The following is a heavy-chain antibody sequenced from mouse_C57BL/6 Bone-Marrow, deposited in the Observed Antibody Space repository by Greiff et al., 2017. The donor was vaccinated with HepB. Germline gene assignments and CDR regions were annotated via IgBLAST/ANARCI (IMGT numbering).Heavy chain of an antibody. J-gene: IGHJ2*01. V-gene: IGHV10-1*01. CDR3: VRQTLSFDY. CDR2: IRSKSNNYAT. Sequence: EVKLLESGGGLVQPKGSLKLSCAASGFSFNTYAMNWVRQAPGKGLEWVARIRSKSNNYATYYADSVKDRFTISRDDSESMLYLQMNNLKTEDTAMYYCVRQTLSFDYWGQGTTLTVSS. D-gene: IGHD3-2*02. CDR1: GFSFNTYA.